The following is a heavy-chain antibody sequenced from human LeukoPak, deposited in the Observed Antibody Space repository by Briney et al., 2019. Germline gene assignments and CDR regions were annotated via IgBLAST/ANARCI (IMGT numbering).Heavy chain of an antibody. V-gene: IGHV1-46*01. CDR1: GYTFTSYY. Sequence: ASVKVSCKASGYTFTSYYMHWVRQAPGQGLEWMGIINPSGGSTSYAQKFQGRVTMTRDMSTSTVYMELSSLRSEDTAVYYCARTSSSWQNYYYYYYMDVWGKGTTVTVSS. J-gene: IGHJ6*03. CDR3: ARTSSSWQNYYYYYYMDV. CDR2: INPSGGST. D-gene: IGHD6-13*01.